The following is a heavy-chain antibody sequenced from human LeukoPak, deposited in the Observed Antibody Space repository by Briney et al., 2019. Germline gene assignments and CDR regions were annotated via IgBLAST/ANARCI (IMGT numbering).Heavy chain of an antibody. D-gene: IGHD3-9*01. J-gene: IGHJ4*02. CDR1: GGSISSYY. CDR3: ARVHPHYDLFHAFDH. CDR2: IYTSGST. Sequence: NPSETLSLTCTVSGGSISSYYWSWIRQPAGKGLEWIGRIYTSGSTNYNPSLKSRVTMSVDTSKNQFSLKLSSVTAADTAVYYCARVHPHYDLFHAFDHWGQGTLVTVSS. V-gene: IGHV4-4*07.